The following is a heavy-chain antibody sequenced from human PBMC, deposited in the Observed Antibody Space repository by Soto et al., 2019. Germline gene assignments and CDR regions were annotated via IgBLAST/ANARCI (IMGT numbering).Heavy chain of an antibody. CDR2: ISSYNGNT. CDR1: GYTFTRSG. V-gene: IGHV1-18*01. Sequence: ASVKVSCTASGYTFTRSGISWVRQAPGQGPEWMGWISSYNGNTNYAQKLQGRVTMTTDTSTSTAYMELRSLRSDDTAVYYCARVKGSGWLNWFDPWGQGTPVTVSS. D-gene: IGHD6-19*01. J-gene: IGHJ5*02. CDR3: ARVKGSGWLNWFDP.